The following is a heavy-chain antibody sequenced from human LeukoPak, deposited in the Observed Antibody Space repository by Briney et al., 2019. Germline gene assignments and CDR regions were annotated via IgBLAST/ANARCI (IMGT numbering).Heavy chain of an antibody. CDR3: ARDKGYYYMDV. CDR2: IYYSGST. J-gene: IGHJ6*03. V-gene: IGHV4-4*02. Sequence: SGTLSLTCAVSGGSISSSNWWSWVRQPPGKGLEWIGYIYYSGSTNYNPSLKSRVTISVDTSKNQFSLKLSSVTAADTAVYYCARDKGYYYMDVWGKGTTVTISS. CDR1: GGSISSSNW.